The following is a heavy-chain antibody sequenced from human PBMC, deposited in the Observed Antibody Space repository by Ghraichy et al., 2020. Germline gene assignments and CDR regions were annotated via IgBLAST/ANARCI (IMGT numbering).Heavy chain of an antibody. D-gene: IGHD5-18*01. CDR2: IYPDGGT. Sequence: LSLTCAASGFTVSNNYLNWVRQAPGKGLEWVSIIYPDGGTFYADSVMGRFTISRHSSNNTFSLQMNSLKTEDTAFYYCATAAVPNTATDWGQGTLVTVSS. J-gene: IGHJ4*02. V-gene: IGHV3-53*04. CDR3: ATAAVPNTATD. CDR1: GFTVSNNY.